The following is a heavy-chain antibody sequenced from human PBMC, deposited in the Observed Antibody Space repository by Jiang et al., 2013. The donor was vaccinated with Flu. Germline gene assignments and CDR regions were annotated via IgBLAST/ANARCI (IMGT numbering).Heavy chain of an antibody. J-gene: IGHJ4*02. D-gene: IGHD6-13*01. CDR1: SVSSNSAA. CDR2: TYYRSKWYN. Sequence: SVSSNSAAWNWIRQSPSRGLEWLGRTYYRSKWYNDYAVSVKSRITINPDTSKNQFSLQLNSVTPEDTAVYYCARSVPAAAGKAYFDYWGQGTLVTVSS. V-gene: IGHV6-1*01. CDR3: ARSVPAAAGKAYFDY.